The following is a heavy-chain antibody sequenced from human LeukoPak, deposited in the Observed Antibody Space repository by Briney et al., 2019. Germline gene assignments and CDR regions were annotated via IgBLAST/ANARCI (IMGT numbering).Heavy chain of an antibody. Sequence: PGGSLRLSCAASGFTFSSYWMHWVRQAPGKGLVWVSRINSDGSSTSYADSVKGRFTISRDNAKNSLYLQMNSLRAEDTAVYYCARAEVAGTCFDYWGQGTLVTVSS. CDR3: ARAEVAGTCFDY. V-gene: IGHV3-74*01. CDR1: GFTFSSYW. J-gene: IGHJ4*02. D-gene: IGHD6-19*01. CDR2: INSDGSST.